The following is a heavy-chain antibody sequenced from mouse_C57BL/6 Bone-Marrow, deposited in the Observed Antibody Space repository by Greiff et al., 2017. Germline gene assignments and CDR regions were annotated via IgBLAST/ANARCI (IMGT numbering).Heavy chain of an antibody. Sequence: QVQLKQSGAELVKPGASVKISCKASGYAFSSYWMNWVKQRHGKSLEWIGQIYPGDGDTNYNGKFKGKATMTVDKSSSTAYMQLSSLTSDDSAVYLCARGAYWGQGTLVTGSA. J-gene: IGHJ3*01. CDR1: GYAFSSYW. CDR3: ARGAY. CDR2: IYPGDGDT. V-gene: IGHV1-80*01.